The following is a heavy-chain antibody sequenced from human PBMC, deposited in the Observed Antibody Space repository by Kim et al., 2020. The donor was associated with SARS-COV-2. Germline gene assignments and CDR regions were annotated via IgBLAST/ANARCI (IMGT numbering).Heavy chain of an antibody. CDR1: GYSFTTYA. V-gene: IGHV7-4-1*02. CDR2: INTNTRNP. CDR3: ARNYGGREFDY. J-gene: IGHJ4*02. Sequence: ASVKVSCKASGYSFTTYAMNWVRQAPGQGLEWMGWINTNTRNPTYAQGFIGRFVFPMDTSVSTAYLQITSLKAEDTAIYYCARNYGGREFDYWGQGTLVTVSS. D-gene: IGHD4-17*01.